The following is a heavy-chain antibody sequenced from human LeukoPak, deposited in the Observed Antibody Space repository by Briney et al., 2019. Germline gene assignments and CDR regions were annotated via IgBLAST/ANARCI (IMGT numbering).Heavy chain of an antibody. V-gene: IGHV1-2*06. J-gene: IGHJ4*02. CDR2: INPNSGGT. Sequence: ASVKVSCEASGYTFTGYYMHWVRQAPGQGLEWMGRINPNSGGTNYAQKFQGSVTMTRDTSISTAYMELSRLRSDDTAVYYCARTHGDSEASRYWGQGTLVTVSS. D-gene: IGHD4-17*01. CDR1: GYTFTGYY. CDR3: ARTHGDSEASRY.